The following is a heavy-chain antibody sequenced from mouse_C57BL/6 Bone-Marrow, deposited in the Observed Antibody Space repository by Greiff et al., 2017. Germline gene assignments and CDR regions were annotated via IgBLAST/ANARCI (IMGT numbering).Heavy chain of an antibody. V-gene: IGHV1-55*01. CDR3: ARGTTVKPSMAY. Sequence: QVQLQQPGAELVKPGASVKMSCKASGYTFTSYWITWVKQRPGQGLEWIGDIYPGSGSTNYNEKFKSKATLTVDTSSSTAYMQLSSLTSEDSAVYYGARGTTVKPSMAYWGKGTSVTVSS. CDR2: IYPGSGST. J-gene: IGHJ4*01. D-gene: IGHD1-1*01. CDR1: GYTFTSYW.